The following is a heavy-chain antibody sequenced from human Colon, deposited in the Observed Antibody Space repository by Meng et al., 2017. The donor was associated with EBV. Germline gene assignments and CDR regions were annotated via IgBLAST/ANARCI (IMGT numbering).Heavy chain of an antibody. CDR1: GGSFSGYV. D-gene: IGHD3-9*01. J-gene: IGHJ4*02. CDR2: VSHPGSA. V-gene: IGHV4-34*01. CDR3: ARVPTTGYKDH. Sequence: QGLLQQVGAGLLKPAETLSLTCTGNGGSFSGYVWSWVRQPPGKGMEWIGEVSHPGSANYNPSLKSRVTISVDASEKQFSLRLTSVTAADSAVYYCARVPTTGYKDHWGQGTLVTVSS.